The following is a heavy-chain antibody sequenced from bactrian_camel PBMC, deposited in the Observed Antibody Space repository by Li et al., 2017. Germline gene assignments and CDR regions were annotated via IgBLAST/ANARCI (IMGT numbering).Heavy chain of an antibody. V-gene: IGHV3S55*01. Sequence: HVQLVESGGGSVQAGGSLTLSCAASFESPDTNCMGWFRQAPGKEREGVAIIIDDHSPTYADSVKGRFTISRDNAKNTLFLQMISLKTEDTAVYYCATSTVGSWYVGLNYWGQGTQVTVS. CDR1: FESPDTNC. D-gene: IGHD6*01. CDR2: IIDDHSP. J-gene: IGHJ4*01. CDR3: ATSTVGSWYVGLNY.